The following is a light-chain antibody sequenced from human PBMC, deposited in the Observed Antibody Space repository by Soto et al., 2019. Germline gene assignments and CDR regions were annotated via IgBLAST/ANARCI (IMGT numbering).Light chain of an antibody. CDR3: QQYNSDST. CDR2: KAS. CDR1: QSISIW. J-gene: IGKJ1*01. V-gene: IGKV1-5*03. Sequence: IQMTQSPSTLSASVGDRVTITCRASQSISIWLAWYQQKPGKAPKLLIYKASSLESEVPSRFSGSGSGTEFTRTINSLQPDESATYYCQQYNSDSTFGQGTKVEI.